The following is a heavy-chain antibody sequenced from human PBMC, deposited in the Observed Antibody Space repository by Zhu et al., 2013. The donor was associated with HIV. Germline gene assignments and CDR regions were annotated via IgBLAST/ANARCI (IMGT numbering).Heavy chain of an antibody. CDR1: GYSFTSYW. V-gene: IGHV5-51*01. CDR2: IYPGDSDT. Sequence: EVQLVQSGAEVKKPGESLKISCKGSGYSFTSYWIGWVRQMPGKGLEWMGIIYPGDSDTRYSPSFQGQVTISADKSISTAYLQWSSLKASDTAMYYCARQAYEYYGSGSYSTPKFDYWGQGTLVTVSS. J-gene: IGHJ4*02. CDR3: ARQAYEYYGSGSYSTPKFDY. D-gene: IGHD3-10*01.